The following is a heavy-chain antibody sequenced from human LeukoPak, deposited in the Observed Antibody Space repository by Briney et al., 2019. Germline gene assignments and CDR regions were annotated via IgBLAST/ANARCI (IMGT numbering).Heavy chain of an antibody. CDR2: ISTSGTYI. D-gene: IGHD3-3*01. J-gene: IGHJ5*02. CDR1: GFSLNDYF. V-gene: IGHV3-21*01. Sequence: GSLRLSCAVSGFSLNDYFLQLVRQAPGKGQEWVSSISTSGTYIHYADSVKGRFTISRDNAKNSLFLQMDSLRAEDTAMYYCARDFAFSYPWGQGTPVTVSS. CDR3: ARDFAFSYP.